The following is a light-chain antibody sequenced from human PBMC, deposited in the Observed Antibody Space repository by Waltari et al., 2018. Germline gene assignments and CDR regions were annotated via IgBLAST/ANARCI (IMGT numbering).Light chain of an antibody. CDR1: QSLLHSDGKSY. J-gene: IGKJ5*01. Sequence: DIVMTQTPLSLSVTPGQPASISCKSSQSLLHSDGKSYLYWYLQKPGQSPQLLIYEVSSRFSGVPDRFSGSGSGTDFTLTINSLQAEDVAVYYCHQYYIPPLTFGQGTRLEIK. CDR2: EVS. CDR3: HQYYIPPLT. V-gene: IGKV2-29*01.